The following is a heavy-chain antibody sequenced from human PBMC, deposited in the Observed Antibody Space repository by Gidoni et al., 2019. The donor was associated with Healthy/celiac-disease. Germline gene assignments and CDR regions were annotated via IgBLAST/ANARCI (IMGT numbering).Heavy chain of an antibody. CDR3: ARESVDTAMVDY. CDR2: IYYSGST. CDR1: GASISSGGYY. V-gene: IGHV4-31*03. Sequence: QVQLQESGPRLVKPSQTLSLTCTVPGASISSGGYYWSWIRQHSGKGLEWIGYIYYSGSTYYNPSLKSRVTISVDTSKNQFSLKLSSVTAADTAVYYCARESVDTAMVDYWGQGTLVTVSS. J-gene: IGHJ4*02. D-gene: IGHD5-18*01.